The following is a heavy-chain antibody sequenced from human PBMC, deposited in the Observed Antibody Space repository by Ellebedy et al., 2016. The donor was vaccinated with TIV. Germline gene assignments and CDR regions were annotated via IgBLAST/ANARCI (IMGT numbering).Heavy chain of an antibody. CDR1: GFTFSSYW. V-gene: IGHV3-7*01. J-gene: IGHJ4*02. Sequence: GESLKISCAASGFTFSSYWMSWVRQAPGKGLEWVANIKQAGTEKYYVDSVKGRFTISRDNAKNSLSLQMNSLRAEDTAVYYCARVTTLATGTGYYFDYWGQGTLVTVSS. CDR3: ARVTTLATGTGYYFDY. D-gene: IGHD4-17*01. CDR2: IKQAGTEK.